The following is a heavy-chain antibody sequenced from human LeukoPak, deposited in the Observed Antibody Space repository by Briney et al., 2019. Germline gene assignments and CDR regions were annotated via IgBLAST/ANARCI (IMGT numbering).Heavy chain of an antibody. J-gene: IGHJ4*02. CDR2: IKSKVNGGTA. V-gene: IGHV3-15*01. D-gene: IGHD3-3*01. CDR1: GFTFSDPW. CDR3: TTERDYYLKY. Sequence: GGSLRLSCAASGFTFSDPWMSWVRQAPGKGLEWVGRIKSKVNGGTADYAAPVKGRFTISRDGSKNTLSLQMNSLKTEDTAVYYCTTERDYYLKYWGQGTLVTVSS.